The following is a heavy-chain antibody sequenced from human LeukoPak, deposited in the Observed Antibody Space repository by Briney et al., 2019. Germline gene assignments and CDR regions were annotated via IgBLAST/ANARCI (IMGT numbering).Heavy chain of an antibody. J-gene: IGHJ5*02. CDR3: GGSGSPYDTSWFDP. CDR2: ISSSGSTI. V-gene: IGHV3-48*03. D-gene: IGHD1-26*01. Sequence: GGSLTLSCAASGFTFSSYEMNWVRQAPGEGPEWVSYISSSGSTIYYADSVKGLLPLSRDNPKNSLSAQMNSLRAEDTAVYYCGGSGSPYDTSWFDPGRQGTLLTV. CDR1: GFTFSSYE.